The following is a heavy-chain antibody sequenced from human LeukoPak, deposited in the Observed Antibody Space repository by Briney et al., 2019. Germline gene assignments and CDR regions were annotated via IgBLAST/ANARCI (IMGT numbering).Heavy chain of an antibody. D-gene: IGHD2-2*01. CDR2: IYYSGST. CDR3: AREASGSSAVDF. Sequence: SETLSLTCTVSGGSISSYYWSWIRQPPGKGLEWIGYIYYSGSTNYNPSLKSRVTISVDTSKNQFSLKLSSVTAADTAVYYCAREASGSSAVDFWGQGTLVTVSS. J-gene: IGHJ4*02. V-gene: IGHV4-59*12. CDR1: GGSISSYY.